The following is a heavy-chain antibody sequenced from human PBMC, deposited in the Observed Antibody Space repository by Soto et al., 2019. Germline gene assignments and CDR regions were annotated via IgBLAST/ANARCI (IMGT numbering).Heavy chain of an antibody. D-gene: IGHD2-2*01. V-gene: IGHV1-2*02. CDR1: GYTFTGYY. J-gene: IGHJ6*02. CDR3: ARFKRGLVVPAAQPHSYYGMDV. CDR2: INPNSGGT. Sequence: ASVKVSCKASGYTFTGYYMHWVRQAPGQGLEWMGWINPNSGGTNYAQKFQGRVTMTRDTSISTAYMELSRLRSDDTAVYYCARFKRGLVVPAAQPHSYYGMDVWGQGTTVTVSS.